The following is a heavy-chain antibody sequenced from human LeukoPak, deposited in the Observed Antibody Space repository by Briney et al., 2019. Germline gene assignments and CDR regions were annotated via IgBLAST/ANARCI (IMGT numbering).Heavy chain of an antibody. V-gene: IGHV3-48*03. D-gene: IGHD6-13*01. CDR2: ISNSGNTI. CDR3: TRDLAVVGTTYYYGMDV. Sequence: GGSLRLSCAASGFTFKIYEMNWVRQAPGKGLEWVSYISNSGNTIYYADFVKGRFSISRDNAKNSVILQMNSLRAEDTAVYYCTRDLAVVGTTYYYGMDVWGRGTTVAVSS. J-gene: IGHJ6*02. CDR1: GFTFKIYE.